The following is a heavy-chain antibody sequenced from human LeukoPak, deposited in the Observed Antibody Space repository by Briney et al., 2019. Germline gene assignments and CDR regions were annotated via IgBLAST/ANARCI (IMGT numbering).Heavy chain of an antibody. Sequence: SETLSLTCTVSGGSISIYYWTWIRQPPGKGLEWIGNIYYSGSTNYNPSLKSRVTISVDTSKNQFSLKLSSVTAADTAVYYCARESPDTIFGVVVWFDPWGQGTLVTVSS. CDR2: IYYSGST. V-gene: IGHV4-59*12. J-gene: IGHJ5*02. D-gene: IGHD3-3*01. CDR1: GGSISIYY. CDR3: ARESPDTIFGVVVWFDP.